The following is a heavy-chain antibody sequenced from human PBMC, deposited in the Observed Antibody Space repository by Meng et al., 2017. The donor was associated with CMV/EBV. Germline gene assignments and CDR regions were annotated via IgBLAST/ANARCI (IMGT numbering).Heavy chain of an antibody. Sequence: GGSLRLSCAASGFTFSSYGMHWVRQAPGKGLEWVAFIRYDGSNKYYADSVKGRFTISRDNSKNTLYLQMNSLRSEDTAVYYCAREGGVVVPAAIEHYYYYYGMDVWGQGTTVTVSS. CDR2: IRYDGSNK. V-gene: IGHV3-30*02. J-gene: IGHJ6*02. CDR1: GFTFSSYG. CDR3: AREGGVVVPAAIEHYYYYYGMDV. D-gene: IGHD2-2*02.